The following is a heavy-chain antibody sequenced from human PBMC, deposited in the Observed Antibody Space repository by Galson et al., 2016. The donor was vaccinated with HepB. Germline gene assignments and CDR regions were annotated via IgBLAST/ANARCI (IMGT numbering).Heavy chain of an antibody. Sequence: SLRLSCAASGFTFSSFWMTWVRQAPGKGLEWLATIKPDGGEKYYADSVKGRFTVSRDNANNLLYLQMNSLRVDDAAVYYCARDSEWWDWGQGTRVTVPS. CDR1: GFTFSSFW. CDR3: ARDSEWWD. J-gene: IGHJ4*02. V-gene: IGHV3-7*01. CDR2: IKPDGGEK. D-gene: IGHD2-15*01.